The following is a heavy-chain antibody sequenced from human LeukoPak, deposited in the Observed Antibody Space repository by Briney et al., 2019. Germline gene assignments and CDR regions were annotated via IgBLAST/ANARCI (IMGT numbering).Heavy chain of an antibody. D-gene: IGHD4-17*01. CDR3: ARDLVTVTKGFDI. J-gene: IGHJ3*02. CDR2: ISYIGST. V-gene: IGHV4-59*11. Sequence: SETLSLTCAVSADSFSSHYWTWIRQAHGKGLEWIGYISYIGSTNYNPSLKSRVTISIDTSKNQFSLKLSSVTAADTAVYYCARDLVTVTKGFDIWGQGTMVSVSS. CDR1: ADSFSSHY.